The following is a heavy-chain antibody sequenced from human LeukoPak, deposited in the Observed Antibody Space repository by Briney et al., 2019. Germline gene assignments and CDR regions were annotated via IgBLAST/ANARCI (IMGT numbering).Heavy chain of an antibody. CDR3: AREAAHYDFWSGLYYYGMDV. CDR2: IYTSGST. V-gene: IGHV4-4*07. J-gene: IGHJ6*04. D-gene: IGHD3-3*01. Sequence: PSETLSLTCTVSGGSISSYYWSWIRQPAGKGLEWIGRIYTSGSTNYNPSLKSRVTMSVDTSKNQFSLKLSSVTAADTAVYYCAREAAHYDFWSGLYYYGMDVWGERTTVTVSS. CDR1: GGSISSYY.